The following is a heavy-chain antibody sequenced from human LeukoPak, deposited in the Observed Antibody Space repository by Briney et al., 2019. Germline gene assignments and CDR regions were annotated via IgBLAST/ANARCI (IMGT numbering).Heavy chain of an antibody. CDR1: GGSFSGYY. V-gene: IGHV4-34*01. CDR3: ARGPDIVVVPAAIPYGYYYYMDV. CDR2: IYHSGST. Sequence: SETLSLTCAVYGGSFSGYYWSWIRQPPGKGLEWIGEIYHSGSTNYNPPLKSRVTISVDTSKNQFSLKLSSVTAADTAVYYCARGPDIVVVPAAIPYGYYYYMDVWGKGTTVTVSS. J-gene: IGHJ6*03. D-gene: IGHD2-2*02.